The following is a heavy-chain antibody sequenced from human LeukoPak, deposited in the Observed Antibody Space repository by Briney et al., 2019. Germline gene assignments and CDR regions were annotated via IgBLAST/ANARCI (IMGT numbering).Heavy chain of an antibody. Sequence: PGRSLRLSCAASGFTFSNYAMTWVRQAPGKGLEWVSTTSGSAGSTYYAESVKGRFTISRDNSKNTLDLHMNSLRAEDTAVYYCGKGRVASPGTVDYWGRGTLVTVSS. CDR2: TSGSAGST. CDR1: GFTFSNYA. V-gene: IGHV3-23*01. D-gene: IGHD1-7*01. CDR3: GKGRVASPGTVDY. J-gene: IGHJ4*02.